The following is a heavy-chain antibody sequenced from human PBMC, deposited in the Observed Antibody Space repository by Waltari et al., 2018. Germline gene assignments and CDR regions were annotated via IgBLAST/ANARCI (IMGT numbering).Heavy chain of an antibody. Sequence: QVQLQQWGAGLLKPSETLSLTCAVYGGSFSGYYWSWIRQPPGKGLEWIGAINHSGSTNYNTTLKSRVTISVDTATNQFSRKLSSVTAAATAVYYCARGIGGSIAAAGTAPFIDYWGQGTLVTVSS. J-gene: IGHJ4*02. D-gene: IGHD6-13*01. CDR2: INHSGST. V-gene: IGHV4-34*01. CDR1: GGSFSGYY. CDR3: ARGIGGSIAAAGTAPFIDY.